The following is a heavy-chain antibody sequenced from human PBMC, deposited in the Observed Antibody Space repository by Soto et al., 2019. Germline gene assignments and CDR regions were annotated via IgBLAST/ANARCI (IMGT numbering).Heavy chain of an antibody. CDR2: VNAYNGNT. CDR3: ARTQPQSVFGAFDI. Sequence: GASVKVSCKASGYTFTSYGISWVRQAPGQGLEWMGWVNAYNGNTNYAQKLQGRVTMTTDTSTSTAYMELRSLRSDDTAVYYCARTQPQSVFGAFDIWGQGTMVTVSS. V-gene: IGHV1-18*01. D-gene: IGHD3-10*01. CDR1: GYTFTSYG. J-gene: IGHJ3*02.